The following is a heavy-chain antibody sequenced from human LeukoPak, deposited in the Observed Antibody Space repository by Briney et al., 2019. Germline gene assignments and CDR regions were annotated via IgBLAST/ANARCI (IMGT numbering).Heavy chain of an antibody. CDR3: ARVPATVRADY. V-gene: IGHV3-7*04. CDR2: INEDGSEK. D-gene: IGHD4-17*01. CDR1: GFTFRKYW. J-gene: IGHJ4*02. Sequence: EGSLRLSCAVSGFTFRKYWMTWVRQAPGKGLEWVANINEDGSEKYYVDSVKGRFTISRDNAKNSLLLHMNSLRAEDTALYYCARVPATVRADYWGQGTLVTVSS.